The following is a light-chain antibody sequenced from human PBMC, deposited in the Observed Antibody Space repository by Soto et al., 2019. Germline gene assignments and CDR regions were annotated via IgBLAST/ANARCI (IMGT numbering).Light chain of an antibody. CDR2: DAS. CDR1: QSVSSY. CDR3: QQGSNLWT. V-gene: IGKV3-11*01. J-gene: IGKJ1*01. Sequence: EIVLTQSPATLSLSPGERATLSCRASQSVSSYLAWYQQKPGQAPRLLIYDASNRATGIPARFSGSGSGTDFTLTISGIEPEDFAVYYCQQGSNLWTFGQGAKVEIK.